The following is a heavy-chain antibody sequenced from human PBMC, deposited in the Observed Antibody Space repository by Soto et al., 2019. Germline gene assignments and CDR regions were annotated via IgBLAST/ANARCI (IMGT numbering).Heavy chain of an antibody. J-gene: IGHJ5*02. CDR1: GFTFDDYT. D-gene: IGHD3-22*01. V-gene: IGHV3-43*01. CDR3: ARVDYYDSSALFDP. CDR2: ISWDGGST. Sequence: GGSLRLSCAASGFTFDDYTMPWVRQAPGKGLEWVSLISWDGGSTYYADSVKGRFTISRDNAEKSLFLQMNSLRDEDTAVYYCARVDYYDSSALFDPWGQGTRVTVSS.